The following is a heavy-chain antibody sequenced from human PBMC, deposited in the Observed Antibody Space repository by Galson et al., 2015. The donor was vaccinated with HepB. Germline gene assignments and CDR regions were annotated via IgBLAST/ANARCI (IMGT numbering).Heavy chain of an antibody. D-gene: IGHD4-17*01. V-gene: IGHV3-30-3*01. Sequence: SLRLSCAASGFTFSSYAMHWVRQAPGKGLEWVAVISYDGSNKYYADSVKGRFTISRDNSKNTLYLQMNSLRAEDTAVYYCARDEGDYGDYPWFDPWGQGTLVTVSS. CDR3: ARDEGDYGDYPWFDP. CDR1: GFTFSSYA. J-gene: IGHJ5*02. CDR2: ISYDGSNK.